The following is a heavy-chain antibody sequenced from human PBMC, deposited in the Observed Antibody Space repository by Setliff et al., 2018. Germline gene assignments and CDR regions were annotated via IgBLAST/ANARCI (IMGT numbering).Heavy chain of an antibody. J-gene: IGHJ6*03. D-gene: IGHD3-22*01. CDR3: TRQTSPHPDSSGYYYGTDSYYYMDV. V-gene: IGHV3-73*01. Sequence: GGSLRLSCAASGFTFSGSAMHWVRQASGKGLEWVGRIRSKANNYATAYAASLKGRFTISRDDSKNTAFLQMNSLKTEDTAVYYCTRQTSPHPDSSGYYYGTDSYYYMDVWGKGTTVTVSS. CDR2: IRSKANNYAT. CDR1: GFTFSGSA.